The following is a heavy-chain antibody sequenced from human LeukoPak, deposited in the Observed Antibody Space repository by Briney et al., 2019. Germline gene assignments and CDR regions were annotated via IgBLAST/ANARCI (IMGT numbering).Heavy chain of an antibody. CDR3: ARDHEYSYGYFDY. V-gene: IGHV3-7*01. CDR2: IKQDGSEK. J-gene: IGHJ4*02. D-gene: IGHD5-18*01. CDR1: GFTFSSYW. Sequence: GGSLRLSCAASGFTFSSYWMSWVRQAPGKGLEWVANIKQDGSEKYYVDSVKGRFTISRDNAKNSLYLQMNSLRAEDTAVYYCARDHEYSYGYFDYWGQGTLVTVSS.